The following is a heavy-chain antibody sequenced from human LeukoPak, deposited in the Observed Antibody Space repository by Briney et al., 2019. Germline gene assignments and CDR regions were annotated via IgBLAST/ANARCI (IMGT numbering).Heavy chain of an antibody. V-gene: IGHV4-39*01. CDR3: VRQSGEYCTNGICYLFDY. CDR2: VYYSGST. CDR1: GASISSPHYS. J-gene: IGHJ4*02. D-gene: IGHD2-8*01. Sequence: SETLSLTCTVSGASISSPHYSWGWIRQAPGKGLEWIGSVYYSGSTYYSSSLKSRVTLSVDTSKKQFSLKLSSVTAADTAVYYCVRQSGEYCTNGICYLFDYWGQGILVTVSS.